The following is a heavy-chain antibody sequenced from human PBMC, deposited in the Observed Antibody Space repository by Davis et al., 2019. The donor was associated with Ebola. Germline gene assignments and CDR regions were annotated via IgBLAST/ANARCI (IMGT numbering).Heavy chain of an antibody. D-gene: IGHD2-21*02. CDR1: GFIFSSYV. V-gene: IGHV3-23*01. J-gene: IGHJ4*02. CDR3: ARQPVVTRPFDY. Sequence: GESLKISCAASGFIFSSYVMSWVRQAPGKALQFFSTLASSADTSYADSVKGRFTNTRDNSKNTLHLQMNSLGVEDTAIYYCARQPVVTRPFDYWGQGTLVTVSS. CDR2: LASSADT.